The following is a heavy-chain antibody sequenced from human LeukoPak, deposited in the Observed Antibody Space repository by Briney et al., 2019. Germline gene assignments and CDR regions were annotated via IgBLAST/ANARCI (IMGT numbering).Heavy chain of an antibody. J-gene: IGHJ4*02. CDR1: GGSISSYF. CDR2: IYYSGST. Sequence: PSETLSLTCTVSGGSISSYFWSWIRQPPGKGLEWIGYIYYSGSTNYNPSHKSRVTISVDTSKYQFSLKLSSVTAADTAVYYCATCDSSGYKFDYWGQGTLVTVSS. CDR3: ATCDSSGYKFDY. V-gene: IGHV4-59*08. D-gene: IGHD3-22*01.